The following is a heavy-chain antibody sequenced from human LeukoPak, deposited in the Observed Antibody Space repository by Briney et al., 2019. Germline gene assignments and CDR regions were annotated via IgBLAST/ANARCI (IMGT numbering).Heavy chain of an antibody. D-gene: IGHD2-2*01. CDR3: ASLPAAPNDYYYYYMDV. J-gene: IGHJ6*03. CDR2: IYHSGST. Sequence: KALETLSLTCAVSGYSISSGYYWGWIRQPPGKGLEWIGSIYHSGSTYYNPSLKSRVTISVDTSKNQFSLKLSSVTAADTAVYYCASLPAAPNDYYYYYMDVWGKGTTVTVSS. V-gene: IGHV4-38-2*01. CDR1: GYSISSGYY.